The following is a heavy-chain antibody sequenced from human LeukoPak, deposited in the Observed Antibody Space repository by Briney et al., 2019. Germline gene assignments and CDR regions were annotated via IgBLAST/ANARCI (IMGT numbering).Heavy chain of an antibody. V-gene: IGHV4-39*07. J-gene: IGHJ4*02. CDR3: ARGLSIAAGAN. Sequence: KPSEALSLTCTVSGGSISSTNHYCGWIRQPPGKGLEWIGSMSDSGSTYYNLSLKSRVTISKDTSKNQFSLKVSSVTAADTAVYYCARGLSIAAGANWGQGILVTVSS. D-gene: IGHD6-13*01. CDR2: MSDSGST. CDR1: GGSISSTNHY.